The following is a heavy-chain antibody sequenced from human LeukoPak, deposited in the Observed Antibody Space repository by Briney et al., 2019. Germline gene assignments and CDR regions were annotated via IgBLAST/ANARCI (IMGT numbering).Heavy chain of an antibody. CDR1: GFTFSSYS. V-gene: IGHV3-48*04. D-gene: IGHD1-26*01. J-gene: IGHJ4*02. Sequence: GGSLRLPCAASGFTFSSYSMNWVRQAPGKGLEWVSYISSSGSTIYYADSVKGRFTISRDNAKNSLYLQMNSLRAEDTAVYYCAKDHGGTYATFDYWGQGTLVTVSS. CDR2: ISSSGSTI. CDR3: AKDHGGTYATFDY.